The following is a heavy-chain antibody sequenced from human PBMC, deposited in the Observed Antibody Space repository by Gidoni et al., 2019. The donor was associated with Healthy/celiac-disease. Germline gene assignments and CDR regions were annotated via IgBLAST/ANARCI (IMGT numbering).Heavy chain of an antibody. D-gene: IGHD2-2*01. J-gene: IGHJ6*02. CDR3: AREDIVVVPAAQGFYYYYYGMDV. Sequence: QVQLVQSGAEVKKPGASVTVSCRASGYTFTSYYMHWVRQAPGQGLEWMRIINPSGGSTSYAQKFQGRVTMTRDTSTSTVYMELSSLRSEDTAVYYCAREDIVVVPAAQGFYYYYYGMDVWGQGTTVTVSS. V-gene: IGHV1-46*01. CDR1: GYTFTSYY. CDR2: INPSGGST.